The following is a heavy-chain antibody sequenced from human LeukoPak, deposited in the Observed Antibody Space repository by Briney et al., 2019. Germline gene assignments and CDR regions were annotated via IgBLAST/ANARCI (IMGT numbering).Heavy chain of an antibody. D-gene: IGHD3-10*01. J-gene: IGHJ4*02. CDR3: AKEGMIRGVIDY. CDR1: GASISPYY. Sequence: SETLSLTCTVSGASISPYYWSWIRQPAGKGLEWIGHIHTSGSTNYNPSLKSRITMSLDMSNNLFSRKLNSVTAADTALYYCAKEGMIRGVIDYWGQGALVTVSS. CDR2: IHTSGST. V-gene: IGHV4-4*07.